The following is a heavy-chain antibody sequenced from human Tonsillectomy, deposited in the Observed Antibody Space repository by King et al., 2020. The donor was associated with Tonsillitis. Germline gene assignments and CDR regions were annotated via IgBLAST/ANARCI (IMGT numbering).Heavy chain of an antibody. V-gene: IGHV3-7*01. CDR2: IKQDGSEK. Sequence: EVQLVESGGGLVQPGGSLRLSCAASGFTFSSFWMSWVRQAPGKGLEWVAIIKQDGSEKLYVDSVKGRLTISRDNAKNSLYLQMNSLRAEDTAVYYCASGSGWVFDYWGQGTLVTVSS. CDR1: GFTFSSFW. J-gene: IGHJ4*02. CDR3: ASGSGWVFDY. D-gene: IGHD6-25*01.